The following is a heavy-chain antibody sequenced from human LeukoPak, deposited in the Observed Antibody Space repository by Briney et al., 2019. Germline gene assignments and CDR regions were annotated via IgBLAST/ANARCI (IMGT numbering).Heavy chain of an antibody. Sequence: GGSLRLSCAASGFIFSNSAMHWVRQAPGKGLEWVAVISYDGSNKYYADSVKGRFTISRDNSKNTLYLQMNSLRAEDTAVYYCAKDRHYYDSGGYYGYFDYWGQGTLVTVSS. J-gene: IGHJ4*02. CDR3: AKDRHYYDSGGYYGYFDY. CDR1: GFIFSNSA. CDR2: ISYDGSNK. D-gene: IGHD3-22*01. V-gene: IGHV3-30*18.